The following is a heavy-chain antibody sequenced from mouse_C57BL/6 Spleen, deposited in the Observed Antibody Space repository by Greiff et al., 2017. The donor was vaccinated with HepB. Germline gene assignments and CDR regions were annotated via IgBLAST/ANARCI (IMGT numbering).Heavy chain of an antibody. V-gene: IGHV8-12*01. CDR1: GFSLSTSGMG. CDR2: IYWDDDK. J-gene: IGHJ4*01. CDR3: ARRGDYSSLYYAMDY. Sequence: QVTLKESGPGILQSSQTLSLTCSFSGFSLSTSGMGVSWIRQPSGKGLEWLAHIYWDDDKRYNPSLKSRLTISKDTSRNQVFLKITSVDTADTATYYCARRGDYSSLYYAMDYWGQGTSVTVSS. D-gene: IGHD1-1*01.